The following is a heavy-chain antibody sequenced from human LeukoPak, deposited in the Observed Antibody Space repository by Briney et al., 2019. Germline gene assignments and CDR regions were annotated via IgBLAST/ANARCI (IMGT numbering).Heavy chain of an antibody. CDR3: ARLDPTYYYDSSGYYLDY. J-gene: IGHJ4*02. V-gene: IGHV4-34*01. CDR2: INHSGST. CDR1: GGSFNGYY. Sequence: SETLSLTCAVYGGSFNGYYWSWIRQPPGKGLEWIGEINHSGSTNYSPSLKSRVTLSVDTSKNQFSLKLSSVTAADTAVYYCARLDPTYYYDSSGYYLDYWGQGTLVTVSS. D-gene: IGHD3-22*01.